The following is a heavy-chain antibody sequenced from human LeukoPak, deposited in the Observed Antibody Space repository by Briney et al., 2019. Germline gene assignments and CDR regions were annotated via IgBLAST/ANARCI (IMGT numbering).Heavy chain of an antibody. V-gene: IGHV3-48*02. Sequence: GGSLRLSCVASGFPFSSFGMNWVCQTPGKGLEWVSYIGHDSSPIYYAHFVKGRFTMSRDNAKNSLYLQMKSLRDEDAAVYYCARASRSGYDYWGQGTLVTVSS. J-gene: IGHJ4*02. CDR2: IGHDSSPI. CDR1: GFPFSSFG. CDR3: ARASRSGYDY. D-gene: IGHD3-22*01.